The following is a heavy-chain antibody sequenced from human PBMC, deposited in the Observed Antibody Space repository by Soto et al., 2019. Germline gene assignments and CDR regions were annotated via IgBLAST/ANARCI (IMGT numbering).Heavy chain of an antibody. Sequence: GGSLRLSCAASGFTFSSYAMSWVRQAPGKGLEWVSAISGSGGSTYYADSVKGRFTISRDNSKNTLYLQMNSLRADDTAVYYCANVGAVTMIVVVIPGDYWGQGTLVTVSS. CDR2: ISGSGGST. D-gene: IGHD3-22*01. J-gene: IGHJ4*02. CDR1: GFTFSSYA. CDR3: ANVGAVTMIVVVIPGDY. V-gene: IGHV3-23*01.